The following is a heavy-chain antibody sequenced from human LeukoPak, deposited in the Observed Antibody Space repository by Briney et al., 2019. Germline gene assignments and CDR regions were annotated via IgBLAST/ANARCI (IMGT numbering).Heavy chain of an antibody. CDR1: GFAFSSYS. CDR2: INNGGGAI. J-gene: IGHJ3*02. V-gene: IGHV3-48*04. CDR3: ASGVGDAFDI. D-gene: IGHD3-10*01. Sequence: GGSLRLSCAASGFAFSSYSMNWVRQAPGKGLGWVSYINNGGGAIYYADSVKGRFTISRDNARNSLYLKMNSLRAEDAAMYYCASGVGDAFDIWGQGTMVTVSS.